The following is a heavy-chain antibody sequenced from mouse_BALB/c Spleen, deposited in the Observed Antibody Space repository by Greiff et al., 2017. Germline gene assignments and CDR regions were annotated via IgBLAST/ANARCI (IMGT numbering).Heavy chain of an antibody. D-gene: IGHD1-1*01. CDR3: ATTVVAPYYFDY. Sequence: EVQLVESGGGLVKPGGSLKLSCAASGFAFSSYDMSWVRQTPEKRLEWVAYISSGGGSTYYPDTVKGRFTISRDNAKNTLYLQMSSLKSEDTAMYYCATTVVAPYYFDYWGQGTTLTVSS. CDR2: ISSGGGST. CDR1: GFAFSSYD. V-gene: IGHV5-12-1*01. J-gene: IGHJ2*01.